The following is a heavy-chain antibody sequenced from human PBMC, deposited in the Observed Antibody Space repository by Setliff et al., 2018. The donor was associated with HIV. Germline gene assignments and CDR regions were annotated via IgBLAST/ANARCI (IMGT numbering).Heavy chain of an antibody. J-gene: IGHJ4*02. CDR3: ARLVRPSSGNTDY. CDR2: IHHSGTT. V-gene: IGHV4-4*02. CDR1: GGPISDGMW. Sequence: SETLSLTCVVSGGPISDGMWWSWVRQPPPKGLEWIGEIHHSGTTRYNPSLRSRVTISVDTARNQISLKVNSVTAADTAIYYCARLVRPSSGNTDYWGQGTLVT. D-gene: IGHD3-10*01.